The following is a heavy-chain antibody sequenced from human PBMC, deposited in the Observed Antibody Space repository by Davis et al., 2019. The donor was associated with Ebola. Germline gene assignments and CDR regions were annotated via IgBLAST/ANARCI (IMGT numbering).Heavy chain of an antibody. CDR1: GYSFTSYW. CDR3: ARRAGIAGADYNWFDP. Sequence: GESLKISCKGSGYSFTSYWIGRVRQMPGKGLEWMGILYPGDSDNRYSPSFQGQVTISADKSISTAYLQWSSLKASDTAMYYCARRAGIAGADYNWFDPWGQGTLVTVSS. V-gene: IGHV5-51*01. J-gene: IGHJ5*02. D-gene: IGHD6-19*01. CDR2: LYPGDSDN.